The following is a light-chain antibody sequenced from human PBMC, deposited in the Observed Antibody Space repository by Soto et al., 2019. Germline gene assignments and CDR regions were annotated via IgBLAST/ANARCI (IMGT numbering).Light chain of an antibody. J-gene: IGLJ3*02. CDR3: TSYSRYRVLV. CDR1: SSDIGGYKY. Sequence: QSALTQPASVSGSLGQSITISCTGTSSDIGGYKYVSWYQQHPGKAPKLIIFEVSNRPSGVSDRFSGSNSGNTASLTISGLQAEDEADYYCTSYSRYRVLVVGGGTKVTVL. CDR2: EVS. V-gene: IGLV2-14*01.